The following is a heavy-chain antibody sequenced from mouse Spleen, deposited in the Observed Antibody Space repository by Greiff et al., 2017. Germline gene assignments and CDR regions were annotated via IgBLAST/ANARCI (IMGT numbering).Heavy chain of an antibody. D-gene: IGHD4-1*01. CDR2: ISYDGSN. CDR3: ARELGPYWYFDV. Sequence: ESGPGLVKPSQSLSLTCSVTGYSITSGYYWNWIRQFPGNKLEWMGYISYDGSNNYNPSLKNRIPITRDTSKNQFFLKLNSVTTEDTATYYCARELGPYWYFDVWGAGTTVTVSS. CDR1: GYSITSGYY. J-gene: IGHJ1*01. V-gene: IGHV3-6*01.